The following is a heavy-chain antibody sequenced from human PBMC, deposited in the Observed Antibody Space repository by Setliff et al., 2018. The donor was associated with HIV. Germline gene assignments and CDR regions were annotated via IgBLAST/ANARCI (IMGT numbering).Heavy chain of an antibody. D-gene: IGHD5-18*01. J-gene: IGHJ4*02. CDR3: ARSVGYTFGYWNY. Sequence: ASVKVSCKASGYTFTSYPMHWVRQAPGQGLEWMGVSNTSGGRAGYKDSVRGRFTISRDNAKNSLYLQMSSLRDDDAAVDYCARSVGYTFGYWNYWGQGTLVTVSS. V-gene: IGHV1-46*04. CDR2: SNTSGGRA. CDR1: GYTFTSYP.